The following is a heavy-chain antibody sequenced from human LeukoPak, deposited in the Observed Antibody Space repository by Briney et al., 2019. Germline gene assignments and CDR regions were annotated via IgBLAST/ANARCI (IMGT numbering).Heavy chain of an antibody. J-gene: IGHJ4*02. D-gene: IGHD4-23*01. V-gene: IGHV3-7*01. Sequence: PGGSLRLSCAASGFTFSSYWMSWVRQAPGKGLEWVANIKKDGSEKYYVDSVKGRFTISRDNAKTSLYLQMNSLRAEDTAVYYCARDTVVSPFDYWGQGTLVTVSS. CDR3: ARDTVVSPFDY. CDR2: IKKDGSEK. CDR1: GFTFSSYW.